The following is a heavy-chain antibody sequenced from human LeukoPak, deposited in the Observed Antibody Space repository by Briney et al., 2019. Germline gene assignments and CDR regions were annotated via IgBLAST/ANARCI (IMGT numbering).Heavy chain of an antibody. V-gene: IGHV1-18*01. CDR1: GYTFTSYG. J-gene: IGHJ4*02. CDR3: ARQLYGSGSYYNVIDY. CDR2: ISAYNGNT. Sequence: ASVKVSCKASGYTFTSYGISWVRQAPGQGLEWMGWISAYNGNTNYAQKLQGRVTMTTGTSTSTAYMELRSLRSDDTAVYYCARQLYGSGSYYNVIDYWGQGTLVTVSS. D-gene: IGHD3-10*01.